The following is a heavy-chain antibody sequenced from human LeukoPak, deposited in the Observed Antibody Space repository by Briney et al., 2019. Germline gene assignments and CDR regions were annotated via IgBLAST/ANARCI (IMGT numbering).Heavy chain of an antibody. V-gene: IGHV3-7*01. CDR1: GFTFSSYW. CDR3: ASTVVAATGSDY. J-gene: IGHJ4*02. CDR2: IKQDGSEK. Sequence: PGGSLRLSCAASGFTFSSYWMSWVRQAPGKGLVWVAHIKQDGSEKQYVDSVKGRFTICRDNAKNPLYLQMNSLRAEDTAVYYCASTVVAATGSDYWGQGTQVTVSS. D-gene: IGHD2-15*01.